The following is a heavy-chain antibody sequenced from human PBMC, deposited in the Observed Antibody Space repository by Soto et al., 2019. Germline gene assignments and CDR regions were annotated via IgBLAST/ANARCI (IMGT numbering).Heavy chain of an antibody. D-gene: IGHD5-12*01. CDR1: GGTFSSYP. Sequence: GAPVKVSCTASGGTFSSYPISRVRQPPGQGLELMGGIIPIFGTANYAQKVQGRGTITADESTSTAYMELSSLRSEDTAVYYCARGDGYNSSNFGYWGQGTLVTISS. J-gene: IGHJ4*02. CDR3: ARGDGYNSSNFGY. V-gene: IGHV1-69*13. CDR2: IIPIFGTA.